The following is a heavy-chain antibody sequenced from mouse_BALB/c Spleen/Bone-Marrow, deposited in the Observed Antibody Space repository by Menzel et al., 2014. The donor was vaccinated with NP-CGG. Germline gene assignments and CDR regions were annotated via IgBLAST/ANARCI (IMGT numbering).Heavy chain of an antibody. V-gene: IGHV3-2*02. J-gene: IGHJ3*01. CDR3: ARSSSYDYDVGFAY. CDR1: GYSITRDYA. CDR2: IGYSGST. Sequence: EVKLQESGPGLVKPSQSLSLTCIVTGYSITRDYAWNWIRQFPGNKLEWMGYIGYSGSTTYNPSLESRISITRDTSKNQFFLQLNSVTTEDTATYYCARSSSYDYDVGFAYWGQGTLVTVSA. D-gene: IGHD2-4*01.